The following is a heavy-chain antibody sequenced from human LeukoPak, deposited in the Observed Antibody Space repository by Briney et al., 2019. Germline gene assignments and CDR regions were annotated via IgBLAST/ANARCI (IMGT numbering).Heavy chain of an antibody. Sequence: GGSLRLSCVASGFTFSSYWMSWVRQAPEKGLQWVANIKQDGSEIYYVDSVKGRFTISRDNAKNSLYLRMNSLRAEDTAVYYCARGCRPNSGGTCMDVWGKGTTVTVSS. CDR3: ARGCRPNSGGTCMDV. V-gene: IGHV3-7*03. CDR2: IKQDGSEI. J-gene: IGHJ6*03. CDR1: GFTFSSYW. D-gene: IGHD2-15*01.